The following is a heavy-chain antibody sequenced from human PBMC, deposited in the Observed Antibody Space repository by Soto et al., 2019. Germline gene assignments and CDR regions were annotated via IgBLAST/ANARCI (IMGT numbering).Heavy chain of an antibody. Sequence: QVQLVESGGGVVQPGRSLRLSCAASGFTFSSYGMHWVRQAPGKGLEWVAIISYDGINKYHANSVKGRFTISRDNSKNTLYLQMNSLRAEDTAVYYCAKSMYNWNDGFFDYWGQGTLVTVSS. CDR3: AKSMYNWNDGFFDY. CDR2: ISYDGINK. CDR1: GFTFSSYG. D-gene: IGHD1-1*01. V-gene: IGHV3-30*18. J-gene: IGHJ4*02.